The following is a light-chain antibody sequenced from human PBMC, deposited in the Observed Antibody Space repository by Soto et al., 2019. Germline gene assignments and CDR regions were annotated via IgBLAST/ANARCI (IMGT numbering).Light chain of an antibody. CDR1: QSFSSRY. J-gene: IGKJ1*01. V-gene: IGKV3-20*01. CDR3: RQYGSSPT. Sequence: EIVLTRSPGTLSLSPGESVSLSCTASQSFSSRYLAWYQQKPGQAPRLLIYGASSRATGIPDRFSGSGSGTDFTLTIDRLEPEDFAVYYCRQYGSSPTFGQGTKVDIK. CDR2: GAS.